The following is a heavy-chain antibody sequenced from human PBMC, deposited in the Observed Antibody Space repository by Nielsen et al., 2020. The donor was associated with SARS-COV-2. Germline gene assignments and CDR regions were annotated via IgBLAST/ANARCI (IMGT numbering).Heavy chain of an antibody. Sequence: ETLSLTCAVYGGSFSGYYWSWIRQPPGKALEWLAHIFSNDEKSYSTSLKSRLTISKDTSKSQVVLTMTNMDPVDTATYYCARIPLTTVTTWSFGVSYYYYGMDVWGQGTTVTVSS. CDR1: GGSFSGYYW. CDR2: IFSNDEK. CDR3: ARIPLTTVTTWSFGVSYYYYGMDV. D-gene: IGHD4-17*01. J-gene: IGHJ6*02. V-gene: IGHV2-26*01.